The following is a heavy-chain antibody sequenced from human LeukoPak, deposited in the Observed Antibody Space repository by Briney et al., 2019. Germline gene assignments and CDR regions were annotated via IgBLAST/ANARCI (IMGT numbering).Heavy chain of an antibody. CDR1: GASISNYY. CDR3: ARDIGSSWYDY. J-gene: IGHJ4*02. Sequence: PSETLSLTCTVSGASISNYYWSWIRQPAGKGLEWIGYIYYSGSANYNPSLKSRVTISVDTSKNQFSLKLSSVTAADTAVYYCARDIGSSWYDYWGQGTLVTVSS. CDR2: IYYSGSA. V-gene: IGHV4-59*01. D-gene: IGHD6-13*01.